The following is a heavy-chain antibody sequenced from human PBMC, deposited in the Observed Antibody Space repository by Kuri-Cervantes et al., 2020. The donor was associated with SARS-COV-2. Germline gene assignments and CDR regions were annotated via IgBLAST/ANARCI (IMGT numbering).Heavy chain of an antibody. CDR3: AKDGGDYDLWSGYYTGGDYDAFDI. D-gene: IGHD3-3*01. CDR1: GFTFSSYA. J-gene: IGHJ3*02. Sequence: GESLKISCAASGFTFSSYAMSWVRQAPGKGLEWVSAISGSGGSTYYADSVKGRFTISRDNSKNTLYQQMNSLRAEDAAVYYCAKDGGDYDLWSGYYTGGDYDAFDIWGQGTMVTVSS. CDR2: ISGSGGST. V-gene: IGHV3-23*01.